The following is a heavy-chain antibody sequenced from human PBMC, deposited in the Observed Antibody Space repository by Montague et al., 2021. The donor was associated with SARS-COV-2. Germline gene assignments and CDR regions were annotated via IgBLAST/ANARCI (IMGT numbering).Heavy chain of an antibody. J-gene: IGHJ6*02. V-gene: IGHV3-74*01. CDR3: AGAVGPYFYYGMDV. Sequence: SLRLSCAASGITFNTYWVHWVRLVVGKGLVWVSRINHDGSIATYADSVKGRFAISRDNAKNTLFLQMNSLTVEDTAVYYCAGAVGPYFYYGMDVWGQGTTVTVS. D-gene: IGHD3-9*01. CDR2: INHDGSIA. CDR1: GITFNTYW.